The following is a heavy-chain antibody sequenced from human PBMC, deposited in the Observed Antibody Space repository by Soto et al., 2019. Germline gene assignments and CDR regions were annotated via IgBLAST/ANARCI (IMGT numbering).Heavy chain of an antibody. CDR1: GGSISSYY. CDR3: ARNILGGTTDY. V-gene: IGHV4-59*01. D-gene: IGHD1-7*01. J-gene: IGHJ4*02. CDR2: IYYSGST. Sequence: PSETLSLTCTVSGGSISSYYWSWIRQPPGKGLEWIGYIYYSGSTNYNPSLKSRVTISVDTSKNQFSLKLSSVTAADTAVYYCARNILGGTTDYWGQGTLVTVSS.